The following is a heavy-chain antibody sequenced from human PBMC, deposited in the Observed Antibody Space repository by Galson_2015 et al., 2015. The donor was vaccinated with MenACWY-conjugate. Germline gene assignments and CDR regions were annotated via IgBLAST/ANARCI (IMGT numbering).Heavy chain of an antibody. V-gene: IGHV3-48*02. CDR1: GLTFSHYG. CDR2: INSDSSNL. J-gene: IGHJ4*02. D-gene: IGHD1-14*01. CDR3: AWGRNPTVKSMYLDY. Sequence: SLRLSCAVSGLTFSHYGVTWVRQAPGKGLDWVSHINSDSSNLLYADSAKGRFTISRDDAKNPLFLQISSLRDEDTAVYYCAWGRNPTVKSMYLDYWGQGTLVTVSS.